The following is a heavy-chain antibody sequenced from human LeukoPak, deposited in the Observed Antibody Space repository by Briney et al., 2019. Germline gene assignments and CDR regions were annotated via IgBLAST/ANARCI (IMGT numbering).Heavy chain of an antibody. V-gene: IGHV4-4*02. Sequence: PSETLSLTCAVSGGSISSSNWWSWVRQPPGKGLEWIGSIYHSGSTYYNPSLKSRVTISVDTSKNQFSLKLSSVTAADTAVYYCARDLVEYDSSGSLFGYWGQGTLVTVSS. J-gene: IGHJ4*02. D-gene: IGHD3-22*01. CDR1: GGSISSSNW. CDR3: ARDLVEYDSSGSLFGY. CDR2: IYHSGST.